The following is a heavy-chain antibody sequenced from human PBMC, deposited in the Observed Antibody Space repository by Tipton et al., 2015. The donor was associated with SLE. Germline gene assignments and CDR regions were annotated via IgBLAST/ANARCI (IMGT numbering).Heavy chain of an antibody. J-gene: IGHJ4*02. V-gene: IGHV4-39*07. D-gene: IGHD6-19*01. CDR3: ARDGKGQWPVDY. Sequence: TLSLTCTVSGGSISSYYWGWIRQPPGKGLEWIGSIYYSGSTYYNPSLKSRVTISVDTSKNQFSLKLSSVTAADTAVYYCARDGKGQWPVDYWGQGTLVTVSS. CDR1: GGSISSYY. CDR2: IYYSGST.